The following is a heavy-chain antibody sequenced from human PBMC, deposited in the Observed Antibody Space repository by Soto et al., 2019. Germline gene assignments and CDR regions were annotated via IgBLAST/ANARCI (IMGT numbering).Heavy chain of an antibody. CDR2: ISGSGGST. CDR1: GFTFSSYA. V-gene: IGHV3-23*01. J-gene: IGHJ5*02. D-gene: IGHD2-2*01. CDR3: AKLGIVVVPAAIPFDP. Sequence: GGSLRLSCAASGFTFSSYAMSWVRQAPGKGLEWVSAISGSGGSTYYADSVKGRFTISSDNSKNTLYLQMNSLRAEDTAVYYGAKLGIVVVPAAIPFDPWGQGTLVTVSS.